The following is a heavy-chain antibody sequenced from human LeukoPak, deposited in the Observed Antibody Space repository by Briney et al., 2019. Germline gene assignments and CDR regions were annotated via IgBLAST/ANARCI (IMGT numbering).Heavy chain of an antibody. D-gene: IGHD3-22*01. J-gene: IGHJ3*02. CDR2: INHSGST. CDR1: GGSFSGYY. V-gene: IGHV4-34*01. CDR3: ARAYVRRITMIVPTYAFDI. Sequence: PSETLSLTCAVYGGSFSGYYWSWIRQPPGKGLEWIGEINHSGSTNYNPSLKSRVTISVDTSKNQFSLKLSSVTAADTAVYYCARAYVRRITMIVPTYAFDIWGQGTMVTVSS.